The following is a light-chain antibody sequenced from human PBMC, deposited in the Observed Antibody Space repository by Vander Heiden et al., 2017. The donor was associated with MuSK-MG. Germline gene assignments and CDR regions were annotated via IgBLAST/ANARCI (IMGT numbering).Light chain of an antibody. Sequence: DIVLTQSPGTLSLSPGERVTLSCRASQSVSSTFLHWYQQKPGQAPRLLIYGASNRATGIPDRFSGSGSGTDFTLTISRLEPEDFAVYFCQQDDRSRFFGGGTKVEIK. V-gene: IGKV3-20*01. CDR3: QQDDRSRF. CDR2: GAS. CDR1: QSVSSTF. J-gene: IGKJ4*01.